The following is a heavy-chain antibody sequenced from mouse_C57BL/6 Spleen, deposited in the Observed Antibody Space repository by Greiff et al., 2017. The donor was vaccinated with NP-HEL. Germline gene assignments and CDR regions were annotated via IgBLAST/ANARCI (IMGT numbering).Heavy chain of an antibody. D-gene: IGHD3-2*02. CDR3: TTDNSGDYYAMDY. Sequence: VQLQQSGAELVRPGASVKLSCTASGFNIKDYYMHWVKQRPEQGLEWIGRIDPEDGDTEYAPKFQGKATMTADTSSNTAYLQLSSLTSEDTAVYYCTTDNSGDYYAMDYWGQGTSVTVSS. J-gene: IGHJ4*01. CDR1: GFNIKDYY. V-gene: IGHV14-1*01. CDR2: IDPEDGDT.